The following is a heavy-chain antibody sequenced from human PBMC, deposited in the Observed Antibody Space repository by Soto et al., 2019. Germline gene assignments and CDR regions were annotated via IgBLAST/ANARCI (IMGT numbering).Heavy chain of an antibody. CDR2: IGTAGDT. Sequence: EVQLVESGGGLVQPGGSLRLSCATSGFTFSTYDMHWVHQRPGKGLEWVSLIGTAGDTYFPDSVKGRFTVSRENAKNSFDLQMNNLKADDTAVYYCARDAGYDGLDVWGRGTTVIVSS. V-gene: IGHV3-13*01. J-gene: IGHJ6*02. CDR3: ARDAGYDGLDV. CDR1: GFTFSTYD.